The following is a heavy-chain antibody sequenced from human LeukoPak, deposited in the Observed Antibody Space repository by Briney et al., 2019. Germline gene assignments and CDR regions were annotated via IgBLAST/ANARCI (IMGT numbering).Heavy chain of an antibody. V-gene: IGHV4-59*08. Sequence: SETLSLTCTVPGGSISSYYWSWIRQPPGKGLEWIGYFYYSGSTNYNPSLKSRVTISVDTSKNQFSLKLSSVTAVDTAVYYCASLVATDAFDIWGQGTMVTVSS. CDR2: FYYSGST. J-gene: IGHJ3*02. CDR3: ASLVATDAFDI. D-gene: IGHD5-12*01. CDR1: GGSISSYY.